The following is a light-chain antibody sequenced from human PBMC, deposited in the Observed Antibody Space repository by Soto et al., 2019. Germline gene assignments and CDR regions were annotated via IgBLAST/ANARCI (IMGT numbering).Light chain of an antibody. CDR1: QSVISRY. CDR3: LQYGSSQAYT. CDR2: GTS. J-gene: IGKJ2*01. Sequence: EIVLTQSPGTLSLSPGERATLSCRASQSVISRYLAWFQQKPGQAPRLLIYGTSSRATGIPDRFSGSGSGTDFTLTVSRLEPEDFAVYYCLQYGSSQAYTFGQGTKLEIK. V-gene: IGKV3-20*01.